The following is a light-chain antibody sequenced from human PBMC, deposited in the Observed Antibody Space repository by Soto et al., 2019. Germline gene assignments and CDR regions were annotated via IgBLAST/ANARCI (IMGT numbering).Light chain of an antibody. Sequence: DIQMTQSPSTLSGSVGGRVTITCRASQTISSWLAWYQQKPGKAPKLLIYKASTLKSGVPSRFSGSGSGTEFTLTISSLQPDDFATYYCQQYNSYSLTFGQGTKVDIK. J-gene: IGKJ1*01. CDR1: QTISSW. CDR2: KAS. V-gene: IGKV1-5*03. CDR3: QQYNSYSLT.